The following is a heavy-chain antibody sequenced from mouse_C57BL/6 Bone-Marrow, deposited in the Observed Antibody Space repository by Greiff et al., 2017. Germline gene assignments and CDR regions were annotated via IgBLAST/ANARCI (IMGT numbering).Heavy chain of an antibody. J-gene: IGHJ4*01. CDR3: ARDHYYGSSRYAIDY. V-gene: IGHV5-6*01. CDR1: GFTFSSYG. CDR2: ISSGGSYT. Sequence: EVKLVESGGDLVKPGGSLKLSCAASGFTFSSYGMSWVRQTPDKRLEWVATISSGGSYTYYPDSVKGRFTISRDNAKNTLYLQRSSLKSEDTAMYYGARDHYYGSSRYAIDYWGQGTSVTVSS. D-gene: IGHD1-1*01.